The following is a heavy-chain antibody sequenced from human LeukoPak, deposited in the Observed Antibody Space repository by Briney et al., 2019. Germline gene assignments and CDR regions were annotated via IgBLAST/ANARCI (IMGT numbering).Heavy chain of an antibody. J-gene: IGHJ4*02. V-gene: IGHV1-8*01. CDR1: GYTFTSYD. CDR3: ARVGSAGGSGRKGQDY. D-gene: IGHD3-10*01. Sequence: ASVKVSCKASGYTFTSYDINWVRQATGQGLEWMGWMNPNSGNTGYAQKFQGRVTMTRNTSISTAYMELSSLRSEDTAVYYCARVGSAGGSGRKGQDYWGQGTLVTVSS. CDR2: MNPNSGNT.